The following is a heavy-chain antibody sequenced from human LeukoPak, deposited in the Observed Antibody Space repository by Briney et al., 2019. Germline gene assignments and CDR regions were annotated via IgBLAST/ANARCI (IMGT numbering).Heavy chain of an antibody. CDR3: ATFLEASGSYYYYYMDV. V-gene: IGHV4-61*09. J-gene: IGHJ6*03. CDR2: IYTNGST. Sequence: PSQTLSLTCTVSNAFITSGSYYWTWIRQSAGKGLEWIGHIYTNGSTTYNPSLKSRVTVSVDTSKNQFSLKLTSVTAADTAVYYCATFLEASGSYYYYYMDVWGKGTTLTVSS. CDR1: NAFITSGSYY. D-gene: IGHD3-10*01.